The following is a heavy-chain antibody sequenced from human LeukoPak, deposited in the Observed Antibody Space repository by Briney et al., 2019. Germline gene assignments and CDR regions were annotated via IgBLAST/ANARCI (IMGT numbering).Heavy chain of an antibody. D-gene: IGHD3-22*01. CDR1: GYTFTSYY. CDR3: AKDNRYYYDTSGLRGIDY. Sequence: GASVKVSCKASGYTFTSYYMHWVRQAPGQGLEWMGWINPTSGDTNYVQKFQGRVTMTRDTSISTTYMELNTLRSDDTAVYYCAKDNRYYYDTSGLRGIDYWGQGTLVTVSS. J-gene: IGHJ4*02. V-gene: IGHV1-2*02. CDR2: INPTSGDT.